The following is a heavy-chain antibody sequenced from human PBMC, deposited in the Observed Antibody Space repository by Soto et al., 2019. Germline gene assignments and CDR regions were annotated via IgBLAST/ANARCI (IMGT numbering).Heavy chain of an antibody. Sequence: SGPTLVNPTQTLTLTCTFSGFSLNTYGVGVGWIRQPPGKALEWLAVIYWDDSKHYSPSLRSRLTITKDTSKNQVVLTMTNMDPMDTGTYYCAHKGPEDWPLDYWGQGTLVTVSS. CDR2: IYWDDSK. D-gene: IGHD3-9*01. J-gene: IGHJ4*02. CDR1: GFSLNTYGVG. CDR3: AHKGPEDWPLDY. V-gene: IGHV2-5*02.